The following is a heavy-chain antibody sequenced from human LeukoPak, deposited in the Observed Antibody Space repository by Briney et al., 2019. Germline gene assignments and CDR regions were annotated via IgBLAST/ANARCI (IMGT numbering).Heavy chain of an antibody. CDR3: ARSRTIAARRAFDI. J-gene: IGHJ3*02. D-gene: IGHD6-6*01. V-gene: IGHV4-34*01. CDR2: INHSGST. Sequence: KPSETLSLTCAVYGVSFSGYYWSWIRQPPGKGLEWIGEINHSGSTNYNPSLKSRVTISVDTSKNQFSLKLSAVTAADTAVYYWARSRTIAARRAFDIWGQGTMGTASS. CDR1: GVSFSGYY.